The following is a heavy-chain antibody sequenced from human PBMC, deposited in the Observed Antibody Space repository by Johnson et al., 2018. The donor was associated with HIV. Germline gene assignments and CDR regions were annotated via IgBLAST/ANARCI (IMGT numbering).Heavy chain of an antibody. D-gene: IGHD4-23*01. J-gene: IGHJ3*02. CDR3: ANVRWPDAFDI. Sequence: VQLLESGGGLVQPGRSLRLSCAASGFIFDDYAMHWVRQAPGKGLEWVSVIYSGGSTYYADSVKGRFTISRDNSKNTLYLQMNSLRAEDTAVYYCANVRWPDAFDIWGQGTMVTVSS. CDR2: IYSGGST. V-gene: IGHV3-23*03. CDR1: GFIFDDYA.